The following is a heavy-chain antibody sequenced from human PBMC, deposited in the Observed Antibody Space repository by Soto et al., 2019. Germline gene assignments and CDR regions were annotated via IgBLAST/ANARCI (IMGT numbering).Heavy chain of an antibody. J-gene: IGHJ6*02. CDR1: GFTFYDYT. Sequence: PWGSLRLSCAASGFTFYDYTIHFFRQSPFKGLEWVSLISWDGGSTYYADSVKGRFTISRDNSKNSLYLQMNSLRTEDTALYYCAKDIWAAAGVALYGMDVWGQGTTVTVS. V-gene: IGHV3-43*01. CDR2: ISWDGGST. CDR3: AKDIWAAAGVALYGMDV. D-gene: IGHD6-13*01.